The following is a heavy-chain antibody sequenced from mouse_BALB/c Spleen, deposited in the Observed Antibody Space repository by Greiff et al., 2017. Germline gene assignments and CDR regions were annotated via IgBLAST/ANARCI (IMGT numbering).Heavy chain of an antibody. CDR3: AREGDGNYYAMDY. CDR2: IFPGSGNT. D-gene: IGHD2-1*01. Sequence: VQLQQSGPELVKPGASVKISCKASGYSFTSYYIHWVKQRPGQGLEWIGWIFPGSGNTKYNEKFKGKATLTADTSSSTAYMQLSSLTSEDSAVYFCAREGDGNYYAMDYWGQGTSVTVSS. V-gene: IGHV1-66*01. J-gene: IGHJ4*01. CDR1: GYSFTSYY.